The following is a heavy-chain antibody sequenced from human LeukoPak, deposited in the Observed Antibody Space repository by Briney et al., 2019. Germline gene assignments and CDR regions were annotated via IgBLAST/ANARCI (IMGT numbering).Heavy chain of an antibody. J-gene: IGHJ2*01. CDR3: ARELFSARDYYDSSGYNWYFDL. D-gene: IGHD3-22*01. CDR1: GGSISSGDYY. V-gene: IGHV4-30-4*08. Sequence: SETLSLTCTVSGGSISSGDYYWSWIREPPGKGLEWIGYIYHSGSTYYNPSLKSRVTISVDTSKNQFSLKLSSVTAADTAVYYCARELFSARDYYDSSGYNWYFDLWGRGTLVTVSS. CDR2: IYHSGST.